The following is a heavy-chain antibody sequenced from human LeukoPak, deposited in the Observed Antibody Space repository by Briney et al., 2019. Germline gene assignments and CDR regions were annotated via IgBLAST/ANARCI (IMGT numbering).Heavy chain of an antibody. CDR1: GVTFSNYP. CDR2: ISVSDTT. D-gene: IGHD3-3*01. J-gene: IGHJ4*02. CDR3: AKAPYDFWSGYYGVKNYYFDY. V-gene: IGHV3-23*01. Sequence: GGSLRLSCVVSGVTFSNYPMNWVRQAPGKGLEWISTISVSDTTHYSDFVKGRFTISRDNSKNTLYLQMNSLRAEDTAVYYCAKAPYDFWSGYYGVKNYYFDYWGQGTLVTVSS.